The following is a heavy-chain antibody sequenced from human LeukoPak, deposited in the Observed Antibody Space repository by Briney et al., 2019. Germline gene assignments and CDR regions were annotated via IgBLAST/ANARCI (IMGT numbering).Heavy chain of an antibody. J-gene: IGHJ4*02. CDR1: GYTFNSYG. CDR3: ARNRNFWSRYFDY. V-gene: IGHV1-18*01. Sequence: EASVKVSCKASGYTFNSYGFSWVRQAPGQGLEWMGWISAYNGNTNYAQKLQGRVTMTTDTSTSTAYMELRSLRSDDTAVYYCARNRNFWSRYFDYWGQGTLVTVSS. CDR2: ISAYNGNT. D-gene: IGHD3-3*01.